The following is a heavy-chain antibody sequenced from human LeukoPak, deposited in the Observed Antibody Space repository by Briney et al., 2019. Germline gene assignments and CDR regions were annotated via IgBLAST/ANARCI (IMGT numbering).Heavy chain of an antibody. Sequence: PSETLSLTCAVYGGSFSGYYWSWIRQPPGKGLEWIGEINHSGSTNYNPSLKSRVTISVDTSKNQFSLKLSSVTAADTAVYYCARPVEWEYPCRDWGQGTLVTVSS. J-gene: IGHJ4*02. CDR2: INHSGST. CDR3: ARPVEWEYPCRD. CDR1: GGSFSGYY. D-gene: IGHD1-26*01. V-gene: IGHV4-34*01.